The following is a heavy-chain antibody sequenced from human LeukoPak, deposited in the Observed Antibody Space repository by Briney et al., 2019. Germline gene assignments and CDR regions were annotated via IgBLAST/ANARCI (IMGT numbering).Heavy chain of an antibody. CDR2: ISSSGSTI. CDR3: AAGFGELYYFDY. CDR1: GFTFSSYE. Sequence: GGSLRLSCAASGFTFSSYEMNWVRQAPGKGLEWVSYISSSGSTIYYADSVKGRFTISRDNANNSLYLQMNSLRAEDTAVYYCAAGFGELYYFDYWGQGTLVTVSS. J-gene: IGHJ4*02. D-gene: IGHD3-10*01. V-gene: IGHV3-48*03.